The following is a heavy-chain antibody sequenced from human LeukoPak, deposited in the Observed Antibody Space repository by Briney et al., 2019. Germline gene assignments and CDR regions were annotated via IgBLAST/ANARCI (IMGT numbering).Heavy chain of an antibody. CDR1: GFTFSRYA. CDR3: AKDRGYSGYVRYYGMDV. Sequence: PGGSLRLSCAASGFTFSRYAMSWVRQAPGKGLEWVSTISTGGGSTYYADSVKGRFTISRDNSKNTLYLQMNSLRAEDTAVYYCAKDRGYSGYVRYYGMDVWGQGTTVTVSS. CDR2: ISTGGGST. V-gene: IGHV3-23*01. D-gene: IGHD5-12*01. J-gene: IGHJ6*02.